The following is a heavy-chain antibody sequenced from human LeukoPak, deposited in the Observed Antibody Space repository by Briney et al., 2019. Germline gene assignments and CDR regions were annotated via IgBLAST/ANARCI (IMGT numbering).Heavy chain of an antibody. V-gene: IGHV3-48*03. Sequence: GGSLRLSCAAPGFTFSSYEMNWVRQAPGKGLEWVSYISSSGSTIYYADSVKGRFTISRDNAKNSLYLQMNSLRAEDTAVYYCARDQRLPYSSGWYPFDYWGQGTLVTVSS. D-gene: IGHD6-19*01. CDR1: GFTFSSYE. CDR3: ARDQRLPYSSGWYPFDY. CDR2: ISSSGSTI. J-gene: IGHJ4*02.